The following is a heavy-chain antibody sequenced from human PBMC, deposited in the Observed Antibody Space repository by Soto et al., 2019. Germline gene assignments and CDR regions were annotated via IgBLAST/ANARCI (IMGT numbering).Heavy chain of an antibody. J-gene: IGHJ6*03. V-gene: IGHV3-23*01. D-gene: IGHD3-10*01. CDR1: GFTFSSYA. CDR2: ISGSGGST. CDR3: AKGVGELSERQYYYYYYMDV. Sequence: GGSLRLSCAASGFTFSSYAMSWVRQAPGKGLEWFSAISGSGGSTYYADSVKGRFTISRDNSKNTLYLQMNSLRAEDTAVYYCAKGVGELSERQYYYYYYMDVWGKGTTVTVSS.